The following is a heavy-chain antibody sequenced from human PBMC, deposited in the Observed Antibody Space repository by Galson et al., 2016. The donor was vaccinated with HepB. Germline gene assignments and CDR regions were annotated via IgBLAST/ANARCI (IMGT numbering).Heavy chain of an antibody. V-gene: IGHV3-74*01. D-gene: IGHD2-15*01. Sequence: SLRLSCAVSGFTFSHYWMHWVRQAPGKGLVWVSRINTDGSGTTYADSVKGRFTISRDNATNTLYPQMNSLKADDTAVDYCASGPYCYGGSCNMNAEDWGQGSLVTVSS. J-gene: IGHJ4*02. CDR1: GFTFSHYW. CDR2: INTDGSGT. CDR3: ASGPYCYGGSCNMNAED.